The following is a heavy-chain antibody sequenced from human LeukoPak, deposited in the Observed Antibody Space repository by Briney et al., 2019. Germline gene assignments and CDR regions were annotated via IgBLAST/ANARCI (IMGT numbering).Heavy chain of an antibody. D-gene: IGHD5-12*01. CDR3: ARDQEGYSGYDWGGY. J-gene: IGHJ4*02. CDR1: GFTFSSYS. CDR2: ISSSSTI. Sequence: GGSLRLSCAASGFTFSSYSMNWVRQAPGKGLEWVSYISSSSTIYYADSVKGRFTISRDNAKNSLYLQMNSLRAEDTAVYYCARDQEGYSGYDWGGYWGQGTLVTVSS. V-gene: IGHV3-48*01.